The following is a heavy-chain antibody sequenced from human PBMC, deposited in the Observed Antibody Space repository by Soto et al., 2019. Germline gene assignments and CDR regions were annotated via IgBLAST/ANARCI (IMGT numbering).Heavy chain of an antibody. CDR1: GYTFTSCY. V-gene: IGHV1-46*01. CDR2: INPSGGST. CDR3: ARDPRRVTYYYDSSGYYLDY. Sequence: ASVNVSCKSSGYTFTSCYIHWVRQAPGQGLECMGIINPSGGSTSYAQKFQGRVTMTRDTSTSTVYMELSSLRSEDTAVYYCARDPRRVTYYYDSSGYYLDYWGQGTLVTVSS. D-gene: IGHD3-22*01. J-gene: IGHJ4*02.